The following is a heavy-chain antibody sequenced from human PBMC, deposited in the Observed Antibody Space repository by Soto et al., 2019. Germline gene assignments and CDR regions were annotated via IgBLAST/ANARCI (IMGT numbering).Heavy chain of an antibody. V-gene: IGHV3-53*01. D-gene: IGHD2-15*01. J-gene: IGHJ4*02. Sequence: EVQLVESGGGLIQPGGSLRLSCAASGFTVSSNYMSWVRQAPGKGLEWVSDIYSGGSTYYADSVKGRFTSSRDNSKNKLYFQMNSLRAEDTAVYYCAGESPCCSGGSFFAFDYWGQGTLVTVSS. CDR1: GFTVSSNY. CDR2: IYSGGST. CDR3: AGESPCCSGGSFFAFDY.